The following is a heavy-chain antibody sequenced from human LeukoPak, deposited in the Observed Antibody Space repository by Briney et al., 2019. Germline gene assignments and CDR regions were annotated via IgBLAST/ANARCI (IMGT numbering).Heavy chain of an antibody. D-gene: IGHD5-18*01. CDR2: ISNSGGST. V-gene: IGHV3-23*01. Sequence: GGSLRLSCAASGFTFSNYAMSWVRQAPGKGLEWVSSISNSGGSTYYADSVKGRFTISRDNSKNTLYLQMNSLRAEDTAVYYCAKIQGYSYGPFDYWGQGTLVTVSS. CDR3: AKIQGYSYGPFDY. CDR1: GFTFSNYA. J-gene: IGHJ4*02.